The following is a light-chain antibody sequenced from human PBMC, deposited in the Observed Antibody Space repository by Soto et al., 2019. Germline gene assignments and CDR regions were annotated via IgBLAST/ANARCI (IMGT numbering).Light chain of an antibody. V-gene: IGKV1-5*01. CDR1: QSISSW. J-gene: IGKJ5*01. Sequence: MQMNLSPSTLSGSVEDRVTITWRASQSISSWLAWYQQKPGKAPKLLIYDASNLESGAPSRFSGSGSGTEFTLTISSLKPDDFATYYCQHSNSYLITFAQGTRLEIK. CDR2: DAS. CDR3: QHSNSYLIT.